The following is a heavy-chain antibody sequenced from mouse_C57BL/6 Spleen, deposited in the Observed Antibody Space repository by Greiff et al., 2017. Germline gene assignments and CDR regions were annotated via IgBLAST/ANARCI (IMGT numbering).Heavy chain of an antibody. CDR3: ARLYDYDETCFAY. V-gene: IGHV1-18*01. CDR2: INPNNGGT. CDR1: GYTFTDYN. D-gene: IGHD2-4*01. J-gene: IGHJ3*01. Sequence: VQLQQSGPELVKPGASVKIPCKASGYTFTDYNMDWVKQSHGKSLEWIGDINPNNGGTIYNQKFKGKATLTVDKSSSTAYMELRSLTSEDTAVYYCARLYDYDETCFAYWGQGTLVTVSA.